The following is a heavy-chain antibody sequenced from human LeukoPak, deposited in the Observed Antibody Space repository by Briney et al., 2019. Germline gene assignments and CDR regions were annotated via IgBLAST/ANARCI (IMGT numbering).Heavy chain of an antibody. CDR3: TTDLLSPPRYYYDSSGYYHVG. V-gene: IGHV3-15*01. CDR2: IKSKTDGGTT. D-gene: IGHD3-22*01. Sequence: PGGSLRLSCAASGFTFSNAWMSWVRQAPGKGLEWVGRIKSKTDGGTTDYAAPVKGRFTISRDDSKNTLYLQMNSLKTEDTAVYYCTTDLLSPPRYYYDSSGYYHVGWGQGTLVTVSS. CDR1: GFTFSNAW. J-gene: IGHJ4*02.